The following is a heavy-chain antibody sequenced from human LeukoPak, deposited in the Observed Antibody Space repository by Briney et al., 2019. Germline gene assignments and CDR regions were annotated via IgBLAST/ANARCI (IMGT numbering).Heavy chain of an antibody. Sequence: GGSLRLSCAASGFTFSTYGMSWVRQAPGKGLEWVSSISSSSSYIYYADSVKGRFTISRDNAKNSLYLHMNSLRVDDTAVFYCAREVLVVAATTFWYFDLWGRGTLVTVSS. V-gene: IGHV3-21*01. CDR1: GFTFSTYG. CDR2: ISSSSSYI. CDR3: AREVLVVAATTFWYFDL. J-gene: IGHJ2*01. D-gene: IGHD2-15*01.